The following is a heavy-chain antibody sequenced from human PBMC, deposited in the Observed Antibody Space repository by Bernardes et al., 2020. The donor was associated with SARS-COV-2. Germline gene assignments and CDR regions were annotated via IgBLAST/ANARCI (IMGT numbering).Heavy chain of an antibody. Sequence: GGSLRLTCAASGFTFSSYEMNWVRQAPGKGLEYISYINNNGKTIYYADSVKGRFTISRDNAKNSLYLQMNSLRAEDTAVYYCARSSSPWSDISYWGQGTLVTVSS. V-gene: IGHV3-48*03. CDR2: INNNGKTI. J-gene: IGHJ4*02. CDR1: GFTFSSYE. D-gene: IGHD3-3*01. CDR3: ARSSSPWSDISY.